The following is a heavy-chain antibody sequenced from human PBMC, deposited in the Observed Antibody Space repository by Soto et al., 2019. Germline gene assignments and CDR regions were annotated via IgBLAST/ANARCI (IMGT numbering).Heavy chain of an antibody. CDR3: AKKGYCSSTSCSGRSSAPYYYYYGMDV. CDR2: ISGSGGST. CDR1: GFTFSSYA. V-gene: IGHV3-23*01. J-gene: IGHJ6*02. Sequence: EVQLLESGGGLVQPGGSLRLSCAASGFTFSSYAMSWVRQAPGKGLEWVSAISGSGGSTYYADSVKGRFTISRDNSKNTLYLLKNSLRTEDEAVYYCAKKGYCSSTSCSGRSSAPYYYYYGMDVWGQGTTVTVSS. D-gene: IGHD2-2*01.